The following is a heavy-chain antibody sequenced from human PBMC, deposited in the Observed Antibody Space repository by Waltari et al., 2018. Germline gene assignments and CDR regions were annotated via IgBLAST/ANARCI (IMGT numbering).Heavy chain of an antibody. CDR1: GFTFSRYG. CDR2: ISVSVTTI. J-gene: IGHJ4*02. CDR3: ARRFDS. Sequence: ELQLVEPGGGLVQPGGSLRLSCAASGFTFSRYGMNWVRLAPGKGLEWISYISVSVTTIYDADAVKGRFTIARDDAENSLYLQMNSLRAEDTALYCCARRFDSWGQGTRVTVSS. V-gene: IGHV3-48*03.